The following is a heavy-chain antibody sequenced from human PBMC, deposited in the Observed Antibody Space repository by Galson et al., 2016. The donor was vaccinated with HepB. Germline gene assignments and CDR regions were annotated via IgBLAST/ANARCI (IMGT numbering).Heavy chain of an antibody. V-gene: IGHV5-51*01. CDR2: IYPGDSDT. CDR1: GYSFTSYW. Sequence: QSGAEVKKPGESLKISCKGSGYSFTSYWIGWVRQMPGKGLEWMGIIYPGDSDTRYSPSFQGQVTISADKSISTAYLQWSSLKASDTAMYYCERPGGRWQWLAPFDYWGQGTLVTVSS. CDR3: ERPGGRWQWLAPFDY. D-gene: IGHD6-19*01. J-gene: IGHJ4*02.